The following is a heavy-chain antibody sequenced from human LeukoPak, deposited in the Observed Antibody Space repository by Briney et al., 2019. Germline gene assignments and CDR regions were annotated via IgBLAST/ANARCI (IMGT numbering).Heavy chain of an antibody. CDR2: MSPNSGDT. J-gene: IGHJ4*02. CDR1: GYTFTSYD. D-gene: IGHD3-10*01. Sequence: ASVKVSCKASGYTFTSYDFNWVRQATGQRPEWMGWMSPNSGDTGYAQKFQDRVTMTRNTSISTAYMELSSLRSDDTAVYYCARGGYYPIDYWGQGTLVTVSS. V-gene: IGHV1-8*01. CDR3: ARGGYYPIDY.